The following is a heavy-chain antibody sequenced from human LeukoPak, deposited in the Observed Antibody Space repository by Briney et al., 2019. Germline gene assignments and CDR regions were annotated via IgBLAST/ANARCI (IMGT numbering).Heavy chain of an antibody. CDR1: GGSIGTNY. J-gene: IGHJ6*02. Sequence: SETLSLTCTVSGGSIGTNYWNWIRQPPGKGLEWLGYIYYTGSTSYNPSLKSRVTMSVDTSKNQFSLKMRSVTAADTAVYYCARKYYDILTGYTAMDVWGQGTTVTVSS. CDR2: IYYTGST. CDR3: ARKYYDILTGYTAMDV. V-gene: IGHV4-59*01. D-gene: IGHD3-9*01.